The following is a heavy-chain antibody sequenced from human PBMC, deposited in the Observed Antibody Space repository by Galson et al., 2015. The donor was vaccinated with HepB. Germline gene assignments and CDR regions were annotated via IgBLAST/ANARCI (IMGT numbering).Heavy chain of an antibody. CDR2: IIAVFGTP. V-gene: IGHV1-69*06. Sequence: SVKVSCKASGGTFTRSAISWVRQAPGQGPEWMGGIIAVFGTPSYAQKFQGRVTITADTSTSTVYMDLSSLRSEDTAVYYCAKWAGDATGSDFWSGPFDFWGQGTLVTVSS. CDR3: AKWAGDATGSDFWSGPFDF. J-gene: IGHJ4*02. D-gene: IGHD3-3*01. CDR1: GGTFTRSA.